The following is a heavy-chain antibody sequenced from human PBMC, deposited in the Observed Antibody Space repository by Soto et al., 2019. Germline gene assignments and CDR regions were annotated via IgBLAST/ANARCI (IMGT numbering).Heavy chain of an antibody. CDR1: GGSISSYY. CDR2: IYYSGST. D-gene: IGHD6-13*01. V-gene: IGHV4-59*01. J-gene: IGHJ6*02. CDR3: AREMYSSSWYGLDV. Sequence: PSETLSLTCTVSGGSISSYYWSWIRQPPGKGLEWIGYIYYSGSTNYNPSLKSRATISVDTSKNQFSLKLSSVTAADTAVYYCAREMYSSSWYGLDVWGQGTTVTVSS.